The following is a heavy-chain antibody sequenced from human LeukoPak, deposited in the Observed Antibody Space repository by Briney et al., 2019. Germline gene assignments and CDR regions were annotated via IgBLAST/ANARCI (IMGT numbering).Heavy chain of an antibody. CDR3: ASRTAAAGTLDY. CDR1: GFTFSSYW. V-gene: IGHV3-74*01. CDR2: INSDGSST. J-gene: IGHJ4*02. D-gene: IGHD6-13*01. Sequence: PGGSLRLSCAASGFTFSSYWMHWVRQAPGKGLVWVSRINSDGSSTSYADTVKGRFTISRDNAKNTLYLQMNSLRAEDTAVYYCASRTAAAGTLDYWGQGTLVTVSS.